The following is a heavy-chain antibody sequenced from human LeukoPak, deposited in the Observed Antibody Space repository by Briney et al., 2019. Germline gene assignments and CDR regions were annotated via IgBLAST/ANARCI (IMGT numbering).Heavy chain of an antibody. Sequence: SGGSLRLSCAASGFTFSSYGMHWVRQAPGKGLEWVAIIWYDGDNKYYADSVKGRLTISRDNSKNTLYLQMNSLRAEDTAVYYCARDLEQWLVQGHFQHWGQGALVTVSS. CDR2: IWYDGDNK. CDR1: GFTFSSYG. V-gene: IGHV3-33*01. CDR3: ARDLEQWLVQGHFQH. J-gene: IGHJ1*01. D-gene: IGHD6-19*01.